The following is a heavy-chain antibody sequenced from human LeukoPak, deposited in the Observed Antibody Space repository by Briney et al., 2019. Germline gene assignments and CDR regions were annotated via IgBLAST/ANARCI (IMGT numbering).Heavy chain of an antibody. Sequence: GGSLRLSCAASGFSFSHYSMTWARQASGKGLEWISYIGVGGRPTNYADSVKARFTISRDDAQNSLYLQMNSLRAEDTALYYCAREVSEGFDFWGQGTLVTVSS. J-gene: IGHJ4*02. CDR3: AREVSEGFDF. V-gene: IGHV3-48*01. CDR1: GFSFSHYS. CDR2: IGVGGRPT. D-gene: IGHD3-22*01.